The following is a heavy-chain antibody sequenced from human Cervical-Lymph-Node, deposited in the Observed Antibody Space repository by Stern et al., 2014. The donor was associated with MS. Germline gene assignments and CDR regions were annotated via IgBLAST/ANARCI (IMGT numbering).Heavy chain of an antibody. CDR3: AKADDYAAGIDA. Sequence: VQLVESGGGMVKPGRSLRLSCEASGFKFDDFAMHWVRQAPGKGLEWVSGVGWNSEGRGYADSVQGRFTISRDNAKSSLYLQMNSLTAEDTALYYCAKADDYAAGIDAWGQGTLVVVSS. J-gene: IGHJ5*02. V-gene: IGHV3-9*01. CDR1: GFKFDDFA. CDR2: VGWNSEGR. D-gene: IGHD3-16*01.